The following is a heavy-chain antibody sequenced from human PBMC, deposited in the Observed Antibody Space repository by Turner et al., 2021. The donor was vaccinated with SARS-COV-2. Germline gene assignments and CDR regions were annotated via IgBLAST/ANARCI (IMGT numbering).Heavy chain of an antibody. V-gene: IGHV4-59*08. CDR3: ARHPLNYDFWSGYYYYGMDV. CDR1: GGSISSYY. D-gene: IGHD3-3*01. Sequence: QVQLQESGPGLVKPSATLSLTCTVPGGSISSYYWSWIRPPTGKGLEWIGYIYYSGSTNYNPSLKSRVTISVDTSKNQFSLKLSSVTAADTAVYYCARHPLNYDFWSGYYYYGMDVWGQGTTVTVSS. J-gene: IGHJ6*02. CDR2: IYYSGST.